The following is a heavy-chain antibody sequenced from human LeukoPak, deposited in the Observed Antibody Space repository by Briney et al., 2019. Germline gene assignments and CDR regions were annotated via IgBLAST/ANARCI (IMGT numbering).Heavy chain of an antibody. J-gene: IGHJ3*02. Sequence: SEALSLTCPVSGGSISSGGYYWSWIREHPGKGLEWIGYSCYRGSTYYNPSLKSRVTIPVDPSKNQFYPKLSSVTAADTAVYYCASAPRLTTGANSAFDIWGQGTMVTVSS. CDR2: SCYRGST. V-gene: IGHV4-31*03. CDR3: ASAPRLTTGANSAFDI. D-gene: IGHD4-17*01. CDR1: GGSISSGGYY.